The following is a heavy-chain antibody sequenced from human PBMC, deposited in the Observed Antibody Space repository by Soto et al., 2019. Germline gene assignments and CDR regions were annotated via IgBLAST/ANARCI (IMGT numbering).Heavy chain of an antibody. D-gene: IGHD1-26*01. CDR1: GFTFTNYV. CDR2: ISGSGGST. V-gene: IGHV3-23*01. Sequence: PGGSLRLSCAASGFTFTNYVMNWVRQAPGKGLEWVSAISGSGGSTYYADSVKGRFTISRDNSKNTLFLQMDSLGVDDTAVYYCAKDPVKYNGNNERGGGFDHWGQGTLVTVSS. CDR3: AKDPVKYNGNNERGGGFDH. J-gene: IGHJ4*02.